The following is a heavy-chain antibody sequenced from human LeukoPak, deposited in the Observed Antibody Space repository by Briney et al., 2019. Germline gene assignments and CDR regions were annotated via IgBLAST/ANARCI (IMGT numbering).Heavy chain of an antibody. CDR3: AKSIPRPYIVVVPAAMRGPFDY. D-gene: IGHD2-2*01. CDR2: ISGSGGST. J-gene: IGHJ4*02. Sequence: GGSLRLSCAASGFTFSSYAMSWVRQAPGKGLEWVSAISGSGGSTYYADSVKGRFTISRDNSKNTLYLQMNSLRAEDTAVYYCAKSIPRPYIVVVPAAMRGPFDYWGQGTLVTVSS. CDR1: GFTFSSYA. V-gene: IGHV3-23*01.